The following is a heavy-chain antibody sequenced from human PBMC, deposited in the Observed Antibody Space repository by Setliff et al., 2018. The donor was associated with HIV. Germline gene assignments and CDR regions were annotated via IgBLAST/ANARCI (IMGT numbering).Heavy chain of an antibody. D-gene: IGHD3-3*01. J-gene: IGHJ6*03. V-gene: IGHV4-4*08. CDR2: IYTSGST. Sequence: ASETLSLTCTVSGGSISSHYWSWIRQPPGKGLEWIGHIYTSGSTNYNPSLKRRVTMSVGTSKNQFSLKLSSVTAADTAVYYCARCYYNFWSGYPLDYMDVWGKGTTVTVSS. CDR1: GGSISSHY. CDR3: ARCYYNFWSGYPLDYMDV.